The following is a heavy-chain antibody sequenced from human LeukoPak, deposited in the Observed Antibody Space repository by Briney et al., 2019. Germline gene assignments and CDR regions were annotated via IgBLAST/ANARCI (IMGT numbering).Heavy chain of an antibody. D-gene: IGHD3-22*01. CDR3: AEGYHDSGGSWTPSDY. J-gene: IGHJ4*02. V-gene: IGHV3-21*01. Sequence: GRSLRLSCAASGFTFSSYAMHWVRQAPGKGLEWVSCISSRSTYTYYADSVKGRFTSSRDNAKNSLYLQMNSLRAEDTAVYYCAEGYHDSGGSWTPSDYWGQGTLVTVSS. CDR1: GFTFSSYA. CDR2: ISSRSTYT.